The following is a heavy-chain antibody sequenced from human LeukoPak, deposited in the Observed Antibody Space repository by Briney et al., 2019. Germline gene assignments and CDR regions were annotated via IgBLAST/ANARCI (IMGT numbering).Heavy chain of an antibody. CDR2: INHSGST. J-gene: IGHJ6*03. D-gene: IGHD4-17*01. CDR1: GGSFSGHY. V-gene: IGHV4-34*01. Sequence: SETLSPSCAVYGGSFSGHYWNWIRQPPGKGLEWIGEINHSGSTNYNPSLKSRVTISVDTSKNQFSLKLSSVTAADTAVYYCARGLMTTVTTTPFYYSYYMDVWGKGTTVTVSS. CDR3: ARGLMTTVTTTPFYYSYYMDV.